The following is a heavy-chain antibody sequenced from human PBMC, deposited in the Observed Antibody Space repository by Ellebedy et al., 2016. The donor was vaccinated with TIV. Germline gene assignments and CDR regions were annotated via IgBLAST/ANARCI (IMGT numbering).Heavy chain of an antibody. Sequence: AASVKVSCKASGYTFTGYYLHWVRQAPGQGLEWMGWINPNSGGTNYAQKFQGRVTMTRDTSISTAYMELSRLRSDDTAVYYCARSPPYYYDSGNNWFDPWGQGTLVTVSS. CDR1: GYTFTGYY. CDR3: ARSPPYYYDSGNNWFDP. D-gene: IGHD3-10*01. V-gene: IGHV1-2*02. CDR2: INPNSGGT. J-gene: IGHJ5*02.